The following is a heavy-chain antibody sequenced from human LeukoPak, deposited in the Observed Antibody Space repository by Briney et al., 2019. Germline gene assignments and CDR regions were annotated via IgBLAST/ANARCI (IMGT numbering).Heavy chain of an antibody. CDR2: IYYSRST. Sequence: SETLSLTCTVSGGSISSGGYYWSWIRQHPGKGLEWIGYIYYSRSTYYNPSLKSRVTISVDTSKNLFSLKLSSVTAADTAVYYCARDTGSYSFSGMDVWGQGTTVTVSS. D-gene: IGHD1-26*01. J-gene: IGHJ6*02. V-gene: IGHV4-31*03. CDR1: GGSISSGGYY. CDR3: ARDTGSYSFSGMDV.